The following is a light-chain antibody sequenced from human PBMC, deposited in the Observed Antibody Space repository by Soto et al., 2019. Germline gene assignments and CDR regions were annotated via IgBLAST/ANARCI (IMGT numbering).Light chain of an antibody. J-gene: IGKJ4*01. Sequence: DIQMTQSPSSLCASVGDGGTITCLASQSISSYLNWHQQKPGKAPELLIYAASTLQSGVPSRFSGSGSGTDFTLTISCLQSEDFATYYCQQYYSFPLTFGGGTKVDIK. CDR2: AAS. V-gene: IGKV1-39*01. CDR3: QQYYSFPLT. CDR1: QSISSY.